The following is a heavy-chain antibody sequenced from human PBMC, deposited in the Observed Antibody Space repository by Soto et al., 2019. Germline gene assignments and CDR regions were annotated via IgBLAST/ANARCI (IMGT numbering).Heavy chain of an antibody. Sequence: EVQLVESGGGLVKPGGSLRLSCAASGFTFSSYSMNWVRQAPGKGLEWVSAISSSSSYIYYADSVKGRFTISRDNAKTSLYLQMNTLRAEDTAVYYCARAFGGNSPFLDYWGQGTLVTVSS. D-gene: IGHD2-21*02. CDR3: ARAFGGNSPFLDY. CDR2: ISSSSSYI. V-gene: IGHV3-21*01. J-gene: IGHJ4*02. CDR1: GFTFSSYS.